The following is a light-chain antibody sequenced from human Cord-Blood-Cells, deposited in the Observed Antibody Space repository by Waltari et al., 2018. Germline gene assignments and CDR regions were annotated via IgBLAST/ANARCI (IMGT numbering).Light chain of an antibody. CDR1: QSISSY. J-gene: IGKJ3*01. CDR2: AAS. CDR3: QQSYSTPPIFT. V-gene: IGKV1-39*01. Sequence: DIQMTQSPSSLSASVGDRVTITCRASQSISSYLNWYQQKPGKAPKLLIYAASSLQSGVPSRFSGSGSGTDFTLIISSLQPEDFATYYCQQSYSTPPIFTFGPGTKVDIK.